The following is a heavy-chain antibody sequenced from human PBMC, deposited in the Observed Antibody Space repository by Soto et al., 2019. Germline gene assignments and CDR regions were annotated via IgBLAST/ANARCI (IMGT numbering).Heavy chain of an antibody. CDR1: GFTFSGSG. J-gene: IGHJ4*02. CDR3: ARHTGFLEWLLFFFDY. V-gene: IGHV3-30-3*01. D-gene: IGHD3-3*01. CDR2: ISFDGSNK. Sequence: GGSLRLSCVGSGFTFSGSGMHWVRQAPGQGLEWVAVISFDGSNKYYADSVKGRFTISRDNSRNTLFLQMNSLRAEDTAVYYCARHTGFLEWLLFFFDYWGQGTQVTVSS.